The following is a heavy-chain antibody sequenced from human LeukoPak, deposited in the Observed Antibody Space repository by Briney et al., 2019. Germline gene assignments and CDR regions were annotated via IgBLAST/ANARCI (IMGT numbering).Heavy chain of an antibody. CDR2: ISYDGSNK. V-gene: IGHV3-30*18. CDR3: AKVGGYYYDTDYAFDI. J-gene: IGHJ3*02. D-gene: IGHD3-22*01. CDR1: GFTFSSYG. Sequence: GGSLRLSCAASGFTFSSYGVHWVRQAPGKGLEWVAVISYDGSNKYYADSVKGRFTISRDNSKNTLYLQMNSLRAEDTAVYYCAKVGGYYYDTDYAFDIWGQGTMVTVSS.